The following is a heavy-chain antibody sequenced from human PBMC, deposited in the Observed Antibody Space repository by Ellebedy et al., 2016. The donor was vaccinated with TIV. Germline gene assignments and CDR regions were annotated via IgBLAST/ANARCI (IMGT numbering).Heavy chain of an antibody. CDR2: IHTSGST. CDR3: ARRQQGYNGYDQNAFDI. Sequence: MPSETLSLTCTVSGGSISSYYWSWIRQPAGKGLEWIGRIHTSGSTNSNPSLKSRVTRSVDTSKNQFSLKLSSVTAADTAVYYCARRQQGYNGYDQNAFDIWGQGTMVTVSS. CDR1: GGSISSYY. V-gene: IGHV4-4*07. D-gene: IGHD5-12*01. J-gene: IGHJ3*02.